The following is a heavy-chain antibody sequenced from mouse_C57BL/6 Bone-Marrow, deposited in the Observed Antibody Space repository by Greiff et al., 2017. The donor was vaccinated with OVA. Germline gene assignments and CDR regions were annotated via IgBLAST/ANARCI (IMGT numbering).Heavy chain of an antibody. D-gene: IGHD4-1*01. J-gene: IGHJ2*01. V-gene: IGHV2-2*01. Sequence: QVQLQQSGPGLVQPSQSLSITCTVSGFSLTSYGVHWVRQSPGQGLEWLGVIWSGGSTDYNAAFISRLSISKDNSKSQVFFKMNSLRADDTAIYYCARGDWDGAFFDYWGQGTTLTVSS. CDR1: GFSLTSYG. CDR2: IWSGGST. CDR3: ARGDWDGAFFDY.